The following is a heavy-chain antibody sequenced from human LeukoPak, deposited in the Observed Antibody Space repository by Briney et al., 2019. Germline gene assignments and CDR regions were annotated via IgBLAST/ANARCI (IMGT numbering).Heavy chain of an antibody. J-gene: IGHJ4*02. CDR3: ARGPPPYYYDSSGYFPFDY. CDR1: GYTFTSYG. Sequence: VASLKVSCTASGYTFTSYGISWVRQAPGQGLEWMGGISAYNGNTNYAQKLQGRVTMTTDTSTSTAYMELRSLRSDDTAVYYCARGPPPYYYDSSGYFPFDYWGQGTLVTVSS. V-gene: IGHV1-18*01. D-gene: IGHD3-22*01. CDR2: ISAYNGNT.